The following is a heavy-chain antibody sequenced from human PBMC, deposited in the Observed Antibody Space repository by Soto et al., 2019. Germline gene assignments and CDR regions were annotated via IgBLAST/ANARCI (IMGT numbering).Heavy chain of an antibody. J-gene: IGHJ6*02. V-gene: IGHV3-20*04. CDR1: GFTFDDYG. CDR3: ARDGSDDYYYYGMDV. Sequence: GGSLRLSCAASGFTFDDYGMSWVRQAPGKGLEWVSGINWNGGSTGYADSVKGRFTISRDNAKNSLYLQMNSLRAEDTALYYCARDGSDDYYYYGMDVWGQGTTVTVSS. D-gene: IGHD3-10*01. CDR2: INWNGGST.